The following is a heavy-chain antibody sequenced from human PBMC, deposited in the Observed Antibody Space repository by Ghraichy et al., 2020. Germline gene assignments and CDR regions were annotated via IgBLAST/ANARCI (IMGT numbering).Heavy chain of an antibody. Sequence: GGSLRLSCAASGFTFSDYYMSWIRQAPGKGLEWVSYISSSSSYTNYADSVKGRFTISRDNAKNSLYLQMNSLRAEDTAVYYCARDVKDSSGYYYYYYGMDVWGQGTTVTVSS. CDR3: ARDVKDSSGYYYYYYGMDV. CDR2: ISSSSSYT. D-gene: IGHD3-22*01. CDR1: GFTFSDYY. J-gene: IGHJ6*02. V-gene: IGHV3-11*06.